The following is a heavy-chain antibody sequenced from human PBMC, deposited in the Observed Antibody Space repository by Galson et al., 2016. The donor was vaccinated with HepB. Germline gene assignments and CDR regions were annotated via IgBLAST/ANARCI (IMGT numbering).Heavy chain of an antibody. CDR3: ASGTTVTTSNSFWYFDL. CDR1: GFTFSNAW. D-gene: IGHD4-17*01. V-gene: IGHV3-23*01. CDR2: ISGPGRNT. Sequence: SLRLSCAASGFTFSNAWMNWVRQAPGKGLEWVSSISGPGRNTYYADSVKGRFTISRDNSKNTLYLQMNSLRAEDTAVYYCASGTTVTTSNSFWYFDLWGRGTLVTVSS. J-gene: IGHJ2*01.